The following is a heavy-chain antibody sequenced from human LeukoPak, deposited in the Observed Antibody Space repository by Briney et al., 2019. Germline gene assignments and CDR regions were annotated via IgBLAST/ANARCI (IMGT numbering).Heavy chain of an antibody. CDR1: GFTFSSYS. CDR2: IYTSGST. V-gene: IGHV4-4*07. Sequence: GSLRLSCAASGFTFSSYSMNWVRQAPGKGLEWIGRIYTSGSTNYNPSLKSRVTMSVDTSKNQFSLKLSSVTAADTAVYYCAREFGGGAPNGKYYYYYMDVWGKGTTVTVSS. D-gene: IGHD1-26*01. CDR3: AREFGGGAPNGKYYYYYMDV. J-gene: IGHJ6*03.